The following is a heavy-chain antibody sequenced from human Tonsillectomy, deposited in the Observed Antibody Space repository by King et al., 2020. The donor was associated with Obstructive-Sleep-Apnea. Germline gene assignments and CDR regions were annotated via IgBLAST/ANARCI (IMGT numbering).Heavy chain of an antibody. Sequence: QLVQSGAEVKKPGESLKISCKGSGYSFTTYWIGWVRQMPGKGLEWMGIIYPGDSDTRYSPSFQGQVTISVEKSISTAYLQWSSLKASDTAIYYCARLIMEVAADDSPEGYYFDYWGQGTLITVSS. CDR3: ARLIMEVAADDSPEGYYFDY. J-gene: IGHJ4*02. V-gene: IGHV5-51*01. D-gene: IGHD6-19*01. CDR2: IYPGDSDT. CDR1: GYSFTTYW.